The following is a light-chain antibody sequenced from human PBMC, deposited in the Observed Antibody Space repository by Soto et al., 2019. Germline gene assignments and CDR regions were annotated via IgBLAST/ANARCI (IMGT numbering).Light chain of an antibody. CDR1: SSDVGGSNF. J-gene: IGLJ1*01. CDR2: DVA. CDR3: VSFPSSTTSV. Sequence: QSALTQPASVSASPGQSITISCTGTSSDVGGSNFVSWYQQHPGKPPKLIIYDVATRPSGVSNRFSGSKSGSTASLIISRLQTEDEADYYCVSFPSSTTSVFGSGTKVTVL. V-gene: IGLV2-14*03.